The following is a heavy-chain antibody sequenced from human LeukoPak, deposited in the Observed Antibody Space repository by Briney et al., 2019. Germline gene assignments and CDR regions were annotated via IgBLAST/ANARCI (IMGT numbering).Heavy chain of an antibody. J-gene: IGHJ4*02. Sequence: PGGSLRLSCAASGFTFSSYSMNWVRQAPGKGLEWVSRITGISSSIYYADSVKGRFTISRDNAKNSLYLQLNSLRDEDTAVYYCARDDSEDYHFLTGYYALDYWGQGTLVTVSS. CDR3: ARDDSEDYHFLTGYYALDY. V-gene: IGHV3-48*02. D-gene: IGHD3-9*01. CDR1: GFTFSSYS. CDR2: ITGISSSI.